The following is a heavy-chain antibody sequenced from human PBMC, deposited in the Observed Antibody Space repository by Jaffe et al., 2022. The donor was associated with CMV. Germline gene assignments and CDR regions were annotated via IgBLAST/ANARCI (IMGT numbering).Heavy chain of an antibody. CDR1: GGSISSSSYY. CDR2: IYYSGST. Sequence: QLQLQESGPGLVKPSETLSLTCTVSGGSISSSSYYWGWIRQPPGKGLEWIGSIYYSGSTYYNPSLKSRVTISVDTSKNQFSLKLSSVTAADTAVYYCARLGYDSSGHDAFDIWGQGTMVTVSS. CDR3: ARLGYDSSGHDAFDI. V-gene: IGHV4-39*01. J-gene: IGHJ3*02. D-gene: IGHD3-22*01.